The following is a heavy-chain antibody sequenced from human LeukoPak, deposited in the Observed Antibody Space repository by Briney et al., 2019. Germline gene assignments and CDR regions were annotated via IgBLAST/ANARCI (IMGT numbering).Heavy chain of an antibody. CDR1: GGSVSSYY. D-gene: IGHD2-15*01. Sequence: SETLSLTCTVSGGSVSSYYWSWIRQPPGKGLEWIGYIYYSGSTNYNPSLKSRVTISVDTSKNQFSLKLSSVTAADTAVYYCARTHCSGGSCYSFDYWGQGTLVTVSS. CDR3: ARTHCSGGSCYSFDY. CDR2: IYYSGST. V-gene: IGHV4-59*02. J-gene: IGHJ4*02.